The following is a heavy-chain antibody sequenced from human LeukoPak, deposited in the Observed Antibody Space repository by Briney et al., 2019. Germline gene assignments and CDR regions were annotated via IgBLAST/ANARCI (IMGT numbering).Heavy chain of an antibody. CDR2: ISYDGSNK. CDR1: GFTFSSYG. Sequence: GGSLRLSCAASGFTFSSYGMHWVRQAPGKGLEWVAVISYDGSNKYYADSVKGRFTISRDNSKNTLYLQMNSLRAEDTAVYYCAREGPIVVVVAADAFDIWGQGTMVTVPS. D-gene: IGHD2-15*01. J-gene: IGHJ3*02. CDR3: AREGPIVVVVAADAFDI. V-gene: IGHV3-30*03.